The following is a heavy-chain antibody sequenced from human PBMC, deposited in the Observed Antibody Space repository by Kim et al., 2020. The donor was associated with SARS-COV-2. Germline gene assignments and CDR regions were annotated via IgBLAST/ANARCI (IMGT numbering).Heavy chain of an antibody. J-gene: IGHJ5*02. V-gene: IGHV4-34*01. CDR3: ARGVRGGGVAIKTNWFDP. CDR1: GGSFSGYY. D-gene: IGHD2-15*01. Sequence: SETLSLTCAVYGGSFSGYYWSWIRQPPGKGLEWIGEINHSGSTNYNPSLKSRVTISVDTSKNQFSLKLSSVTAADTAVYYCARGVRGGGVAIKTNWFDPWGQGTLVTVSS. CDR2: INHSGST.